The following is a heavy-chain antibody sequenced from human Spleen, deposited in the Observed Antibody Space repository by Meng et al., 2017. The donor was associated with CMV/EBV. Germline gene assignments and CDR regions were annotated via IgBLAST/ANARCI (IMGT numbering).Heavy chain of an antibody. Sequence: TTVKISCKVSAYTFTDYPMHWVRQAPGKGLEWMGLVDTENGRTIYAEKFQGRVSMTADTSTDIVYMYLSSLTSEDTAVYYCSAAADYWGQGTLVTVSS. J-gene: IGHJ4*02. V-gene: IGHV1-69-2*01. CDR2: VDTENGRT. CDR3: SAAADY. CDR1: AYTFTDYP.